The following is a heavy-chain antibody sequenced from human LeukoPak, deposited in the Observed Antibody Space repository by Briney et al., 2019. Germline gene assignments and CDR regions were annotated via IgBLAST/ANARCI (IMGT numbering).Heavy chain of an antibody. CDR2: IMQDGSEK. V-gene: IGHV3-7*01. CDR1: GFTLSSYW. Sequence: GGSLRLSCAASGFTLSSYWMSWVRQAPGKGLEWVANIMQDGSEKYYVDSVKGRFTISRDNAKNSLFLQMNSLRAEDTAVYYCIVSATVRGGADYWGQGTLVTVSS. CDR3: IVSATVRGGADY. D-gene: IGHD1-1*01. J-gene: IGHJ4*02.